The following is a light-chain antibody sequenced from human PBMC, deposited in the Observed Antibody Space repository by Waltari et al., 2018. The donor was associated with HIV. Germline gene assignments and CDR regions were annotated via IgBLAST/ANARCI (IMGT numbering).Light chain of an antibody. Sequence: DIQLPQSPSTLSASVGDRVTINCRASQTISNWLAWYQQKQGKAPKLLIYKASSLKSGVPSRFSGSGSGTEFTLSISSLQPDDFATYYCQQYNTYWTFGQGTKVEI. CDR2: KAS. CDR1: QTISNW. CDR3: QQYNTYWT. J-gene: IGKJ1*01. V-gene: IGKV1-5*03.